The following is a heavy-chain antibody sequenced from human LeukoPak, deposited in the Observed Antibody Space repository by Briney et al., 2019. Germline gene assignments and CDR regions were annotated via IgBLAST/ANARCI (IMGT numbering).Heavy chain of an antibody. V-gene: IGHV3-23*01. CDR2: ISGSGGST. CDR1: GFTFSSYA. CDR3: AKKKDPVIQYYFDY. J-gene: IGHJ4*02. Sequence: GGSLRLSCAASGFTFSSYAMSWVRQAPGKGLEWVSGISGSGGSTDYADSVKGRFTISRDNSKNTLYLQTNSLRAEDTAVYYCAKKKDPVIQYYFDYWGQGTLVTVSS. D-gene: IGHD3-16*02.